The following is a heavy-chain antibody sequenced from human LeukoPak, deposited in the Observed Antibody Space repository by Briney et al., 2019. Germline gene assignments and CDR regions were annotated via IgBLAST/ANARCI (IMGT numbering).Heavy chain of an antibody. CDR1: GFTFSSYS. J-gene: IGHJ6*03. CDR3: ARAGKGAADYHYYMDV. D-gene: IGHD6-13*01. Sequence: GGSLRLSCAASGFTFSSYSMNWVRQAPGKGLEWVSSISSSSSYINYADSVRGRFTISRDNAKNSLYLQMNSLRAEDTAVYYCARAGKGAADYHYYMDVWGKGTTVTISS. V-gene: IGHV3-21*01. CDR2: ISSSSSYI.